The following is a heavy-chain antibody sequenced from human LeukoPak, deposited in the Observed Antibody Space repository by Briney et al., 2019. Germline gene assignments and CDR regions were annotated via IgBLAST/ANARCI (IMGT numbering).Heavy chain of an antibody. CDR1: GFTFSDYW. J-gene: IGHJ4*02. CDR3: AKASVWTMVRVVSYFDD. V-gene: IGHV3-74*01. Sequence: ERSLRLSCAASGFTFSDYWMHWVRQASGKGLVWVSRISSDGSRVTYADSVKGRFTISRDNSKKTLYLQMHSLRAEDTAVYYCAKASVWTMVRVVSYFDDWGQGIQVTVSS. D-gene: IGHD3-10*01. CDR2: ISSDGSRV.